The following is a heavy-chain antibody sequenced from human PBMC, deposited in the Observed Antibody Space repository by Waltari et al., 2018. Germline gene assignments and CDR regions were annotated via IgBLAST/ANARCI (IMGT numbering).Heavy chain of an antibody. CDR1: GFTFSNYR. CDR2: ISSSTSYI. V-gene: IGHV3-21*01. D-gene: IGHD6-19*01. J-gene: IGHJ4*02. CDR3: ARGDGSSGLDY. Sequence: EVQLVGSGGGLVKPGGSLRLSCAASGFTFSNYRMNWVRQAPGKGLEWVSFISSSTSYINYADSVRGRFTISRDNARNSLYLQMNSLRADDTAVYYCARGDGSSGLDYWGQGILVTVSS.